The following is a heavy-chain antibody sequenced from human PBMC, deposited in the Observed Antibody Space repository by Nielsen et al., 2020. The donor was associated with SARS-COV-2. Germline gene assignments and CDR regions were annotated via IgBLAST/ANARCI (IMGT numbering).Heavy chain of an antibody. CDR3: TTDPNDNFDWLLPNRAFDY. CDR2: IRSKANTYAT. D-gene: IGHD3-9*01. CDR1: GFTFSDST. V-gene: IGHV3-73*01. Sequence: GESLKISCAASGFTFSDSTMHWVRQASGKGLEWIGRIRSKANTYATGYAASVKGRFTISRDDSKNTLYLQMNSLKTEDTAVYYCTTDPNDNFDWLLPNRAFDYWGQGTLVTVSS. J-gene: IGHJ4*02.